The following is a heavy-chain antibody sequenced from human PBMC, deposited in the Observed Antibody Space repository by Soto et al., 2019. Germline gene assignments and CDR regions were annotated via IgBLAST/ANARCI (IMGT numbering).Heavy chain of an antibody. J-gene: IGHJ5*02. CDR1: GGSISSGGYN. CDR3: ARGHMLSRIDP. V-gene: IGHV4-31*03. CDR2: IYYSGRT. Sequence: QVQLQESGPGLVKPSQTLSLTCTVSGGSISSGGYNWSWIRQRPGKGLEWIGNIYYSGRTYYNPSLKSRVTMSVDTSKNQFSLNLSSVTAADTAVYYGARGHMLSRIDPWGQGTLVTVSS. D-gene: IGHD2-21*01.